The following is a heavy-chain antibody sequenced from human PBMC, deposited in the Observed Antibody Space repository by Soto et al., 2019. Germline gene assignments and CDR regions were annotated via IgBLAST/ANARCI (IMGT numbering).Heavy chain of an antibody. CDR1: GFSLSVYGVR. J-gene: IGHJ5*02. CDR2: IHWNDDK. D-gene: IGHD3-22*01. CDR3: AHTKDSSGFLTS. Sequence: GSGPTLVNPTHTLTLTCSFSGFSLSVYGVRVIWFRQPPGETLEWLALIHWNDDKRYSPYLKSRLTITKDTSKNQVVLTLTNLDPLDTGTYFCAHTKDSSGFLTSWGQGILVTVSS. V-gene: IGHV2-5*01.